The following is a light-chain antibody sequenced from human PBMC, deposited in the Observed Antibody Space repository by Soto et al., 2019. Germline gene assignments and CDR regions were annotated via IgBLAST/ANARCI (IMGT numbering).Light chain of an antibody. CDR1: QGIRND. CDR2: GAS. J-gene: IGKJ2*01. Sequence: AIQMTQSPSSLSASVGDRVTITCRASQGIRNDLGWYQQRPGKAPKLLIFGASNLHNGVPPRFSGLGSGTHFTLTITTPQPEDAATYYCQQSYSVPYTFGQGTKVDI. V-gene: IGKV1-6*01. CDR3: QQSYSVPYT.